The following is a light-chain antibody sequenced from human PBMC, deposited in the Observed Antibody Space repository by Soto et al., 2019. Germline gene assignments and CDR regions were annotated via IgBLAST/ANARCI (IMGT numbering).Light chain of an antibody. Sequence: EIVLTHSPATLAFSPVETATLSCRSTETVSTNLAWFQRKAGQPPRLLIYGSSTRATGVPDRFSGSGSGTEFALIISSLQSEDVAVYYCQQYSNWPPAITFGQGTRLEIK. J-gene: IGKJ5*01. CDR1: ETVSTN. V-gene: IGKV3-15*01. CDR3: QQYSNWPPAIT. CDR2: GSS.